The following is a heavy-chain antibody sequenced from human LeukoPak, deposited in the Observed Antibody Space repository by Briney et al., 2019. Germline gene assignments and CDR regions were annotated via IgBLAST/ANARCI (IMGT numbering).Heavy chain of an antibody. J-gene: IGHJ4*02. D-gene: IGHD3-10*01. CDR3: ASPNYGSGSLTGY. Sequence: GGSLRVSCAASGFTFSSYAMHWVRQAPGKGLEWVAVISYDGSNKYYADSVKGRFTISRDNSKNTLYLQMNSLRAEDTAVYYCASPNYGSGSLTGYWGQGTLVTVSS. CDR1: GFTFSSYA. CDR2: ISYDGSNK. V-gene: IGHV3-30-3*01.